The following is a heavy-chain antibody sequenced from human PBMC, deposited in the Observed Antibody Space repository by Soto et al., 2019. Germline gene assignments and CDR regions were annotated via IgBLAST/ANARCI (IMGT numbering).Heavy chain of an antibody. Sequence: QVQLVQSGAEVKKPGASVKVSCKASGYTFTSYAMHWVRQAPGQRLEWMGWINAGNGNTKYSQKFQGRVTITRDTAASTAYMELSSPRSEGTDVYSCARGRYYYGSGSGWYFDYWGQGTLVTFSS. J-gene: IGHJ4*02. CDR3: ARGRYYYGSGSGWYFDY. CDR1: GYTFTSYA. D-gene: IGHD3-10*01. CDR2: INAGNGNT. V-gene: IGHV1-3*01.